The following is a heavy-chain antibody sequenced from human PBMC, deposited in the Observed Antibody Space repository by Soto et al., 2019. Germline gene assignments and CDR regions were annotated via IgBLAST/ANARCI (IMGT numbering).Heavy chain of an antibody. D-gene: IGHD6-19*01. V-gene: IGHV3-23*01. J-gene: IGHJ4*02. Sequence: EVQLLESGGGLVRPGESLRLSCAASGFNFNKYAMSWVRQAPGEGLEWVSGINCCGGTASYADSVKGRFTIARDDAKNTLYLDMNSLRVEDTAEYYCAKADGQQWLLPHLENWGRGTLVTVS. CDR2: INCCGGTA. CDR1: GFNFNKYA. CDR3: AKADGQQWLLPHLEN.